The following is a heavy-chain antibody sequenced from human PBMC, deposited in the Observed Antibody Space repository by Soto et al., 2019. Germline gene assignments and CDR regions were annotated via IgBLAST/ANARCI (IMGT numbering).Heavy chain of an antibody. Sequence: SVKVSCKASGGTFSSYAISWVRQAPGQGLEWMGGIIPIFGTANYAQKFQGRVTITADESTSTAYMELSSLRSEDTAVYYCARGDGSGWFREPITWGQGPLLTVSS. D-gene: IGHD6-19*01. J-gene: IGHJ5*02. CDR1: GGTFSSYA. CDR3: ARGDGSGWFREPIT. CDR2: IIPIFGTA. V-gene: IGHV1-69*13.